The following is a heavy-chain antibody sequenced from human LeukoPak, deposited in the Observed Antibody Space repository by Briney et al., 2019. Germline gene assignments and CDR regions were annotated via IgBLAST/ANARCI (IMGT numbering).Heavy chain of an antibody. CDR3: AAAPNYYYFDY. V-gene: IGHV3-7*01. CDR2: IKEDGSEK. CDR1: GFTFDNYG. Sequence: GGSLRLSCAASGFTFDNYGMSWVRQAPGKGLEWVANIKEDGSEKYYVDSVKGRFTISRDNAKSTLYLQMNNLGAEDTAVYSCAAAPNYYYFDYWGRGTLVTVSS. D-gene: IGHD5-24*01. J-gene: IGHJ4*02.